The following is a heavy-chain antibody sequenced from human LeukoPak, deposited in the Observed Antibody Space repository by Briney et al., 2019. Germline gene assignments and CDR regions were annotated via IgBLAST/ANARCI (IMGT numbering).Heavy chain of an antibody. CDR1: GFTLSSFS. D-gene: IGHD1-14*01. J-gene: IGHJ4*02. V-gene: IGHV3-64*02. CDR2: INYKGGTT. CDR3: ARVGPEAAFDY. Sequence: GGSLRLSCAASGFTLSSFSMHWVRQSPGRGLECVSAINYKGGTTYYADSVKGRFTISRDNSKNTLYLQMASLRAEDMAVYYCARVGPEAAFDYWGQGTLVTVSS.